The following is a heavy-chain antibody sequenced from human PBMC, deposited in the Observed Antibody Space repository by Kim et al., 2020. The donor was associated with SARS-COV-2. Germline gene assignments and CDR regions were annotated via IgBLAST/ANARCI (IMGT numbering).Heavy chain of an antibody. J-gene: IGHJ6*02. D-gene: IGHD3-10*01. CDR3: AAGFTMVRGVTRYYYGMDV. CDR2: IVVGSGNT. V-gene: IGHV1-58*01. Sequence: SVKVSCKASGFTFTSSAVQWVRQARGQRLEWIGWIVVGSGNTNYAQKFQERVTITRDMSTSTAYMELSSLRSEDTAVYYCAAGFTMVRGVTRYYYGMDVWGQGTTVTVSS. CDR1: GFTFTSSA.